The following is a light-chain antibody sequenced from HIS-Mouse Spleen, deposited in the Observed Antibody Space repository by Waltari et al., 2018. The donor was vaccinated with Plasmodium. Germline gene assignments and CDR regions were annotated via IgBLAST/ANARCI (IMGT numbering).Light chain of an antibody. CDR2: AAS. CDR3: QQSYSTLMYT. Sequence: DIQMTHSPSFLSASVGDRVTIPRRASQSISSYINWYQQKPGKAPKLLIYAASSLQSGVPSRFSGSGSGTDITLTISSLQPEDFATYYCQQSYSTLMYTFGQGTKLEIK. J-gene: IGKJ2*01. CDR1: QSISSY. V-gene: IGKV1-39*01.